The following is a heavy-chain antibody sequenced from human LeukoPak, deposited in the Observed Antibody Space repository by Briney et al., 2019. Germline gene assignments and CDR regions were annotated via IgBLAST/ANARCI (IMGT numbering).Heavy chain of an antibody. V-gene: IGHV3-53*01. J-gene: IGHJ6*03. D-gene: IGHD6-13*01. CDR2: IYSGGST. Sequence: EPGESLRLSCAASGFTVSSNYMSWVRQAPGKGLEWVSVIYSGGSTYYADSVKGRFTISRDNSKNTLYLQMNSLRAEDTAVYYCARVSSSWPYYYYYYMDVWGKGTTVTVSS. CDR1: GFTVSSNY. CDR3: ARVSSSWPYYYYYYMDV.